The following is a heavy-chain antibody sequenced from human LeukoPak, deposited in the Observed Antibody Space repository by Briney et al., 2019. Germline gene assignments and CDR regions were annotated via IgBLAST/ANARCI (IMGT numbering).Heavy chain of an antibody. V-gene: IGHV4-59*01. CDR3: ARAVRDDFWSGYFY. CDR2: IYHTGST. J-gene: IGHJ4*02. Sequence: SETLSLTCTVSGGSISNYYWSWIRQPPGKGLEWIGYIYHTGSTNYNPSLKSRVTISVDTSKNQFSLKLGSVTAADTAVYYCARAVRDDFWSGYFYWGQGTLVTVSS. CDR1: GGSISNYY. D-gene: IGHD3-3*01.